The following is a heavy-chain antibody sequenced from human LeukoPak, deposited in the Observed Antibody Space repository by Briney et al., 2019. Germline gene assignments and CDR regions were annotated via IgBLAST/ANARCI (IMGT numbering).Heavy chain of an antibody. CDR2: IKQDGSEK. D-gene: IGHD6-13*01. J-gene: IGHJ4*02. Sequence: PGRSLRLSCAASGFTFSSYGMHWVRQAPGKGLEWVANIKQDGSEKYYVDSVKGRFTISRDNAKNSLYLQMNSLRAEDTAVYYCASAAGPFDNWGQGTLVTVSS. V-gene: IGHV3-7*01. CDR3: ASAAGPFDN. CDR1: GFTFSSYG.